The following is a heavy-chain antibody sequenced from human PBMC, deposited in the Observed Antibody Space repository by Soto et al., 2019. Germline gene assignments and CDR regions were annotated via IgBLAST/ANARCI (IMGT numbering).Heavy chain of an antibody. CDR3: ARDPQRGYSGYDGY. V-gene: IGHV1-2*02. Sequence: ASVEVSCRASGYTFTGYYMHWVRQAPGQGLEWMGWINPNSGGTNYAQKFQGRVTMTRDTSISTAYMELSRLRSDDTAVYYCARDPQRGYSGYDGYWGQGTLVTVSS. D-gene: IGHD5-12*01. CDR2: INPNSGGT. CDR1: GYTFTGYY. J-gene: IGHJ4*02.